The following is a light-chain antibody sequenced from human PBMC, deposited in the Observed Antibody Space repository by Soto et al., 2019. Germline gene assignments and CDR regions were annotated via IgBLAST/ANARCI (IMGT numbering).Light chain of an antibody. CDR3: SSSSSSSKIL. J-gene: IGLJ2*01. V-gene: IGLV2-14*01. Sequence: QSALTQPASVSGSLGQSITLSCTGTSTDVGGYIYVSWYQQYPGKAPKLIIFEIYNRPSGVSDRFSGSRSGNTASLTISSLQTEDEADYYCSSSSSSSKILFGGGTKLTVL. CDR1: STDVGGYIY. CDR2: EIY.